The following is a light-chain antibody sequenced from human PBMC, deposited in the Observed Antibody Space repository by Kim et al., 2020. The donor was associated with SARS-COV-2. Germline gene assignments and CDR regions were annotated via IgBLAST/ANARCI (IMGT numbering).Light chain of an antibody. CDR3: QQYNGYSWT. J-gene: IGKJ1*01. CDR2: KAS. Sequence: ASVGDRVTITCRASQSISSWLAWYQQKPGKAPKLLIYKASSLESGVPSRFSGSGSGTEFTLTISSLQPDDLATYYCQQYNGYSWTFGQGTKVDIK. V-gene: IGKV1-5*03. CDR1: QSISSW.